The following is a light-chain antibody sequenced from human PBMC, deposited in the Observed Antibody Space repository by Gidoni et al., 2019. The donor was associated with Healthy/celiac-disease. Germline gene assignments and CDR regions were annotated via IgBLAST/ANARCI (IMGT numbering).Light chain of an antibody. Sequence: DIQMTPSPSSLSAPVGDRVTITCRASQSISSYLNWYQQKPGKAPKLLIYAASSLQSGVPSRFSVSVSGTDFTRTISSLQPEDFATYYCQQSYSTPPGLTFXGXTKVEIK. CDR2: AAS. J-gene: IGKJ4*01. V-gene: IGKV1-39*01. CDR3: QQSYSTPPGLT. CDR1: QSISSY.